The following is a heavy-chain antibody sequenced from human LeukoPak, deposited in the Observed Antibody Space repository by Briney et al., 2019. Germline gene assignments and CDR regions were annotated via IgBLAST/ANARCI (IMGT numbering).Heavy chain of an antibody. CDR2: IILMFGTT. J-gene: IGHJ4*02. V-gene: IGHV1-69*01. CDR1: GGTFRSAA. D-gene: IGHD1-1*01. CDR3: TRDEYKGSATFNY. Sequence: SVKVSCKASGGTFRSAAMSWVRQAPGQGLEWVGHIILMFGTTTYAQKFQGRVTISADASTTTVYMELSSLTSDDTAIYYCTRDEYKGSATFNYWGQGTQVIVSS.